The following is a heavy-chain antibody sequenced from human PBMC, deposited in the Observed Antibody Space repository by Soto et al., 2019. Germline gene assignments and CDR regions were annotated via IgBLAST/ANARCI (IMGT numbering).Heavy chain of an antibody. V-gene: IGHV3-21*01. D-gene: IGHD4-4*01. J-gene: IGHJ4*02. Sequence: GGSLRLSCAASGVTFSSYTMNWVRQAPGKGLEWVSSISSGGSYIYYADSVKGRFTISRDNAENSLYLQMNSLRAEDTAVYYCARDRPNSNYDGFFDYWGQGTLVTVSS. CDR2: ISSGGSYI. CDR3: ARDRPNSNYDGFFDY. CDR1: GVTFSSYT.